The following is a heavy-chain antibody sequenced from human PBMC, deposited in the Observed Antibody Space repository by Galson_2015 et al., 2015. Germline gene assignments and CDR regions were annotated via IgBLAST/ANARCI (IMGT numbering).Heavy chain of an antibody. Sequence: SVKVSCKASGFTFTAYAFHWVRQAPGQRLEWMGWINPGNDNTKYSQMFQDRVTIIRDTSATTVHMELSSLRSEDTAVYYCARTPVSLFGVATRRSHMDVWGLGTTVTVSS. CDR1: GFTFTAYA. D-gene: IGHD3-3*01. V-gene: IGHV1-3*01. CDR3: ARTPVSLFGVATRRSHMDV. CDR2: INPGNDNT. J-gene: IGHJ6*03.